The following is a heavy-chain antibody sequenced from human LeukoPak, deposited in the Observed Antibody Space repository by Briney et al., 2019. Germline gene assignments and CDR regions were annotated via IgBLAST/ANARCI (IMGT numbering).Heavy chain of an antibody. CDR3: ARDQYCSSSNCYAGSHWFDP. CDR1: GGSISTHY. Sequence: SETLSLTCTVSGGSISTHYWSWIRQPAGKGLEWLGRTHISGTTYSNPSLKSRVTMSVDTSKNQFSLKLSSVTAADTAVYYCARDQYCSSSNCYAGSHWFDPWGQGTLVTVSS. J-gene: IGHJ5*02. V-gene: IGHV4-4*07. CDR2: THISGTT. D-gene: IGHD2-2*01.